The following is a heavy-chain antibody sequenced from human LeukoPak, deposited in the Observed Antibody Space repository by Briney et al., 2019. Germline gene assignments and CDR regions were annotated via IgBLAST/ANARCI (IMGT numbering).Heavy chain of an antibody. Sequence: SETLSLTCTVSGGSISSYYWSWIRQPPGKGLEWIGYIYYSGSTNYNPSLKSRVTISVDTSKNQFSLKLSSVTAADTAVYYCARCSIYCSSTSCYNPWDAFDIWGQGTMVTVSS. V-gene: IGHV4-59*01. CDR2: IYYSGST. CDR1: GGSISSYY. CDR3: ARCSIYCSSTSCYNPWDAFDI. D-gene: IGHD2-2*02. J-gene: IGHJ3*02.